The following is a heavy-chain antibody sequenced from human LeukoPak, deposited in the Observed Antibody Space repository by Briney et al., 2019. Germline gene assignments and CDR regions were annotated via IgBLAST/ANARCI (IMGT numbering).Heavy chain of an antibody. J-gene: IGHJ4*02. Sequence: SETLSLTCTVSGGSISSSSYFWGWIRHPPGKGLEWIGSIYYSGTTYYNPSLKSRVTISVDTSKNQFSLKLSSVTAADTAVYFCAYYCSGVSCHFDYWGQGTLVTVSS. CDR2: IYYSGTT. CDR1: GGSISSSSYF. D-gene: IGHD2-15*01. CDR3: AYYCSGVSCHFDY. V-gene: IGHV4-39*01.